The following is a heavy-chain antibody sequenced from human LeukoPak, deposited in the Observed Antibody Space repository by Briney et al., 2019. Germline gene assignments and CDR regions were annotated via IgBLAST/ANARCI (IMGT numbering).Heavy chain of an antibody. CDR2: INPNSGGT. J-gene: IGHJ3*02. V-gene: IGHV1-2*04. CDR3: ARGGEAYCSSTSCFNGGDAFDI. Sequence: GASVKVSCKASGYTFTGYYMHWVRQAPGHGLEGMGWINPNSGGTNYAQKFQGWVTMTRDTSISTAYMELSRLRSDDTAVYYCARGGEAYCSSTSCFNGGDAFDIWGQGTMVTVSS. D-gene: IGHD2-2*01. CDR1: GYTFTGYY.